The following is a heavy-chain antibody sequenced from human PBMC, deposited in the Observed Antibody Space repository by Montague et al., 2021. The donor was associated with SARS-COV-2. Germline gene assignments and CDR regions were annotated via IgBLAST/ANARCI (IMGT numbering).Heavy chain of an antibody. CDR1: SGSFRGYY. CDR3: ARLGAITLVRGITKADFSNYGMDV. Sequence: SETLSLTCTVSSGSFRGYYWSWIRQPPGKGLEWIGEINHSGSTTXXPSXXXRVSIPVDTSNKQFSLNVTSVTAADTAVYYCARLGAITLVRGITKADFSNYGMDVWGQGTTVTVSS. V-gene: IGHV4-34*01. D-gene: IGHD3-10*01. CDR2: INHSGST. J-gene: IGHJ6*02.